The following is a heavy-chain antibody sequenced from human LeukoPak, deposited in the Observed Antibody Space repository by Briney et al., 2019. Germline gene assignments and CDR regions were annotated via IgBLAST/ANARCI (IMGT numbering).Heavy chain of an antibody. D-gene: IGHD4/OR15-4a*01. V-gene: IGHV1-2*02. CDR1: GYTFTDYY. CDR3: ARGLYAIANYVEDAFEI. CDR2: INPNSGGT. Sequence: GASVKVSCKASGYTFTDYYMHWVRQAPGQGLEWMGWINPNSGGTNYAQKFQGRVTMTRDTSISTAYFELSRLRSDDTAVYYCARGLYAIANYVEDAFEIWGQGTMVTVSS. J-gene: IGHJ3*02.